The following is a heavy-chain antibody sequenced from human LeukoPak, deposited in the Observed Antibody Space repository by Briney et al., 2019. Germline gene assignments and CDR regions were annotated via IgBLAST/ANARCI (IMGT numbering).Heavy chain of an antibody. D-gene: IGHD2-15*01. CDR1: GYTFTSYY. CDR2: TNPSGGST. J-gene: IGHJ4*02. Sequence: ASVKVSCKASGYTFTSYYMHWVRQAPGQGLEWMGITNPSGGSTSYAQKFQGRVTMTRDTSTGTVYMELSSLRSEDTAVYYCASRHCSGGGCYFAGADPFDYWGQGTLVTVSS. V-gene: IGHV1-46*01. CDR3: ASRHCSGGGCYFAGADPFDY.